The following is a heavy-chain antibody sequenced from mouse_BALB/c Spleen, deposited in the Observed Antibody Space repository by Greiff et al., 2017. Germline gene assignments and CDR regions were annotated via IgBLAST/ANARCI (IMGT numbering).Heavy chain of an antibody. J-gene: IGHJ3*01. V-gene: IGHV14-3*02. Sequence: VQLQQSGAELVKPGASVKLSCTASGFNIKDTYMHWVKQRPEQGLEWIGRIDPANGNTKYDPKFQGKATITADTSSNTAYLQLSSLTSEDTAVYYCARGMITGAFAYWGQGTLVTVSA. D-gene: IGHD2-4*01. CDR3: ARGMITGAFAY. CDR2: IDPANGNT. CDR1: GFNIKDTY.